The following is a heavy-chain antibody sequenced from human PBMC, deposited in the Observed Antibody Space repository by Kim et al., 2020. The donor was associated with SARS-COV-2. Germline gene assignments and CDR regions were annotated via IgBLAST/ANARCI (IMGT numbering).Heavy chain of an antibody. V-gene: IGHV1-69*13. Sequence: SVKVSCKASRDTFNTYAISWVRQAPGQGLEWLGGIVPFIGTSDYAQKFQGRVTITADDSTTTVYMHLSSLRFEDTAVYYCARGGFSSSWRFEYWGQGTLDTVSS. CDR1: RDTFNTYA. CDR3: ARGGFSSSWRFEY. CDR2: IVPFIGTS. D-gene: IGHD6-13*01. J-gene: IGHJ4*02.